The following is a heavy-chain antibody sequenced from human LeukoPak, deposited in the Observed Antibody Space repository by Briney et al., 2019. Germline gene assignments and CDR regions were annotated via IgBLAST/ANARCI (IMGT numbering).Heavy chain of an antibody. J-gene: IGHJ4*02. Sequence: GGSLRLSCAASGFTFSSYGMSWVRQAPGKGLEWVSAISGSGGSTYYADSVKGRFTISRDNSKNTLYLQMNSLRAEDTAVYYCAKDRYYYGSGSLYWGQGTLVTVSS. D-gene: IGHD3-10*01. CDR3: AKDRYYYGSGSLY. CDR2: ISGSGGST. CDR1: GFTFSSYG. V-gene: IGHV3-23*01.